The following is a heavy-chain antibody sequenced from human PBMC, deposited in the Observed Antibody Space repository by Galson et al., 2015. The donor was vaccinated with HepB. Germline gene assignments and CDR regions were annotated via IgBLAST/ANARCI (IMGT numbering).Heavy chain of an antibody. D-gene: IGHD3-3*01. CDR3: ARSGYFAEYFPY. Sequence: CAISGDSVSGNTAAWNWIRQSPARGLEWLGRTYYRSKWYNDYAESVKSRITINPDTSKNQFSLQLNSMTPEDTAVYYCARSGYFAEYFPYWGQGTPVTVSS. J-gene: IGHJ1*01. CDR1: GDSVSGNTAA. CDR2: TYYRSKWYN. V-gene: IGHV6-1*01.